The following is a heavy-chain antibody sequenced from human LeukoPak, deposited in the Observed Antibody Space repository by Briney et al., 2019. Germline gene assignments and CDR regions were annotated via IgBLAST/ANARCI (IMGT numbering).Heavy chain of an antibody. Sequence: ASVKVSCKASGYTFTSYDINWVRQATGQGLEWMGWMNPNSGNTGYAQKFQGRVTMTRNTSISTAYMELSSLRSEDTAVYYCARVPKDWRYVYYYYMDVWGKGTTVTVSS. V-gene: IGHV1-8*01. J-gene: IGHJ6*03. CDR3: ARVPKDWRYVYYYYMDV. D-gene: IGHD3/OR15-3a*01. CDR2: MNPNSGNT. CDR1: GYTFTSYD.